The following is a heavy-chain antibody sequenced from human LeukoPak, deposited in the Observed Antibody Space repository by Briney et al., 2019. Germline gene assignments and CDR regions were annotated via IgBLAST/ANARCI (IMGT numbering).Heavy chain of an antibody. Sequence: PGGSLRLSCAASGFTFSSYGMCWVRQAPGKGLEWVAFIRYDGSNKYYADSVKGRFTVSRDNSKNPLYLQMKSLRAEDTAVYYCAKGGGYEAQYYYYYLDVWGKGTTVTISS. CDR3: AKGGGYEAQYYYYYLDV. D-gene: IGHD5-12*01. V-gene: IGHV3-30*02. CDR2: IRYDGSNK. J-gene: IGHJ6*03. CDR1: GFTFSSYG.